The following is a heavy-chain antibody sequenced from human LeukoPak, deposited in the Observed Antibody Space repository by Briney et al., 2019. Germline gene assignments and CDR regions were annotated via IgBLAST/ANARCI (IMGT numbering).Heavy chain of an antibody. Sequence: PSETLSLTCTVSGGSISSFYWSWIRQPPGKGLEWIGYIYYSGSTNYNPSLKSRVTMSEDTSKNQFSLKLSSVTAADTAVYYCARGVTNYYYYYMDVWGKGTTVTVSS. CDR3: ARGVTNYYYYYMDV. D-gene: IGHD4-17*01. CDR1: GGSISSFY. V-gene: IGHV4-59*12. J-gene: IGHJ6*03. CDR2: IYYSGST.